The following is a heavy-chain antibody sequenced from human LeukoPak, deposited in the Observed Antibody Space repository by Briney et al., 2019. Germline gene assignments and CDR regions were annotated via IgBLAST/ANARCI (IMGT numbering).Heavy chain of an antibody. D-gene: IGHD5-24*01. V-gene: IGHV3-30*03. Sequence: PGRSLRLSCAASGFTFSTYGMHWVRQAPGKGLEWVAVISYDGSNKYYADSVKGRFTISRDNSKNTLYLQMNRLRAEDTAVYYCARSGGYNALEFDYWGQGTLVTVSS. CDR3: ARSGGYNALEFDY. CDR2: ISYDGSNK. J-gene: IGHJ4*02. CDR1: GFTFSTYG.